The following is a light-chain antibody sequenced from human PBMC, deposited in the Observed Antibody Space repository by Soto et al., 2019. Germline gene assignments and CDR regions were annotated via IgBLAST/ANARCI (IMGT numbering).Light chain of an antibody. CDR3: CSYAGSYIQYV. V-gene: IGLV2-11*01. J-gene: IGLJ1*01. Sequence: VLTQPGSVSGSPGQSVTLSCTGTSSDVGNYDYVSWYQQHPGMAPKLMIYDVSKRPSGVPDRFSGSKSGNTASLTISGLQAEDEADYYCCSYAGSYIQYVFGTGTKVTVL. CDR2: DVS. CDR1: SSDVGNYDY.